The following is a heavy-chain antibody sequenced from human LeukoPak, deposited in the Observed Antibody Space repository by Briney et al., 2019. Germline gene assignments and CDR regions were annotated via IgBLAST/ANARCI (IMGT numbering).Heavy chain of an antibody. V-gene: IGHV4-39*07. CDR1: GGSISSSSYY. CDR2: IYHSGST. D-gene: IGHD5-18*01. Sequence: SETLSLTCTVSGGSISSSSYYWGWIRQPPGKGLEWIGSIYHSGSTYYNPSLKSRVTISVDTSKNQFSLKLSSVTAADTAVYYCARGSGRGYSYGMGNWFDPWGQGTLVTVSS. J-gene: IGHJ5*01. CDR3: ARGSGRGYSYGMGNWFDP.